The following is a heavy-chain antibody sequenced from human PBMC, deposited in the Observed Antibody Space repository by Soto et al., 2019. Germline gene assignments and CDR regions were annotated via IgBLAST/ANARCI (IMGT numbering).Heavy chain of an antibody. Sequence: GGSLRLSCAASGFTFSNYYMSWIRQAPGKGLEWVSYIRSSSSYTNYADSVKGRFTISRDNAKNSLYLQMNSLRAEDTAVYYCAREWLTQLGAFDPWGQGTLVTVSS. J-gene: IGHJ5*02. CDR2: IRSSSSYT. CDR3: AREWLTQLGAFDP. V-gene: IGHV3-11*06. CDR1: GFTFSNYY. D-gene: IGHD7-27*01.